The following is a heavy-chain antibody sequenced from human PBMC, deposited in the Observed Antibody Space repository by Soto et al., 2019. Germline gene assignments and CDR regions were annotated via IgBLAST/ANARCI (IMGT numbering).Heavy chain of an antibody. J-gene: IGHJ6*02. V-gene: IGHV4-30-4*01. CDR2: IFYSGTT. CDR1: GDSISSADYY. Sequence: SETLSLTCTVSGDSISSADYYWSWIRQTPGKGLEWIGHIFYSGTTYYNPSLKGRLTISVDTSKNHFSLRLTSVTAADTAVYYCARDLWVEPELYYYGMDVWGQGTTVTVSS. D-gene: IGHD1-1*01. CDR3: ARDLWVEPELYYYGMDV.